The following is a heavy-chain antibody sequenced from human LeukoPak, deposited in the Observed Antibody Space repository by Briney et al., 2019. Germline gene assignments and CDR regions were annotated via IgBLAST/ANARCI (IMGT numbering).Heavy chain of an antibody. V-gene: IGHV4-61*02. Sequence: SETLSLTCTVSGGSISSGSYYWSWIRQPAGKGLEWIGRIYTSGSTNYNPSLKSRVTISVDTSKNQFSLKLSSVTAADTAVYYCARGPLGLSCMDVWGKGTTVTVCS. J-gene: IGHJ6*04. D-gene: IGHD3-16*01. CDR3: ARGPLGLSCMDV. CDR2: IYTSGST. CDR1: GGSISSGSYY.